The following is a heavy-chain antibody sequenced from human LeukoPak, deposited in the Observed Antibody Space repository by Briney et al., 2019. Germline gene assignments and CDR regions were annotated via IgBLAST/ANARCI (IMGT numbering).Heavy chain of an antibody. Sequence: PGGSLRLSCAASGFTFSSYSMNWVRQAPGKGLKWVSSISSSSSYIYYVDSVKGRFTISRDNAKNSLYLQMNSLRAEDTAVYYCARDSLSYYGMGVWGQGTTVTVSS. CDR2: ISSSSSYI. V-gene: IGHV3-21*01. J-gene: IGHJ6*02. CDR1: GFTFSSYS. CDR3: ARDSLSYYGMGV.